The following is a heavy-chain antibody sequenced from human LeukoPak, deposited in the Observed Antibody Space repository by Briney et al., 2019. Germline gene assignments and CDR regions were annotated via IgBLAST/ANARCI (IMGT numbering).Heavy chain of an antibody. CDR2: ISGNGGNT. CDR1: GFTFTSSA. J-gene: IGHJ4*02. CDR3: AKEMGHSPHSSGTYWSDGGVGLDY. D-gene: IGHD3-10*01. V-gene: IGHV3-23*01. Sequence: GGSLRLSCAASGFTFTSSAMNWVRRAPGKGLEWVSTISGNGGNTYYSDSVKGRFTISRDNSKNTLSLQMNSLRAEDTAVYYCAKEMGHSPHSSGTYWSDGGVGLDYWGQGTLVTVSS.